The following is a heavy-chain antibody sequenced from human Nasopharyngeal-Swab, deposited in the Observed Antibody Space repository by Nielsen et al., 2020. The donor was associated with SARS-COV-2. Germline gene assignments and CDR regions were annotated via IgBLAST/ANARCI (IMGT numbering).Heavy chain of an antibody. D-gene: IGHD5-24*01. CDR3: ARAAIDQHFDL. J-gene: IGHJ4*02. Sequence: ASVKVSCEAPGYIFNDHFIHWVRQAPGQGLEWMGLINPSGTSTTHAQRFQGRVTMTRDTSTSTVHMELSSLRSGDTAVYYCARAAIDQHFDLWGPGTLVTVSS. CDR2: INPSGTST. CDR1: GYIFNDHF. V-gene: IGHV1-46*02.